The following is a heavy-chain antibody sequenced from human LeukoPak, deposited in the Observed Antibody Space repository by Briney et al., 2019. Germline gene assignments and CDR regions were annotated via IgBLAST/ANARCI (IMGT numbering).Heavy chain of an antibody. CDR1: GFTFITYA. Sequence: GGSLRLSCAASGFTFITYAMSWVRQAPGKGLEWVSAISGTGGSTYYADSVRGRFTISRDNSKNTLYLQMNSLRAEDTAVYYCAKPLGYCSGGSCHLDAFDIWGQGTMVTVSS. D-gene: IGHD2-15*01. J-gene: IGHJ3*02. V-gene: IGHV3-23*01. CDR3: AKPLGYCSGGSCHLDAFDI. CDR2: ISGTGGST.